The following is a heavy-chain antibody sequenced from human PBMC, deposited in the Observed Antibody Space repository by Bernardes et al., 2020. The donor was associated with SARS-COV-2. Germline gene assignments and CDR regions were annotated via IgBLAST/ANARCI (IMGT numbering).Heavy chain of an antibody. CDR3: ASKSYRDILTGWPYYYYGMDV. J-gene: IGHJ6*02. CDR1: GYTFTGYY. CDR2: INPNSGGT. Sequence: ASVKVSCKASGYTFTGYYMHWVRQAPGQGLEWMGWINPNSGGTNYAQKFQGRVTMTRDTSISTAYMELSRLRSDDTAVYYCASKSYRDILTGWPYYYYGMDVWGQGTTVTVSS. D-gene: IGHD3-9*01. V-gene: IGHV1-2*02.